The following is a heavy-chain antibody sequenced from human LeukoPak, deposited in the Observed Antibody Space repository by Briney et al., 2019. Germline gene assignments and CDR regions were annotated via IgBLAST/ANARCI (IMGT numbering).Heavy chain of an antibody. Sequence: PGGSLRLSCAASGFTFSSYWMTWVRQAPGKGLEYVSAISSNGGSTYYANSVKGRFTISRDNSKNTLYLQMGSLRAEDMAVYYCARGARDGYNYYFDYWGQGTLVTVSS. J-gene: IGHJ4*02. CDR2: ISSNGGST. CDR3: ARGARDGYNYYFDY. V-gene: IGHV3-64*01. CDR1: GFTFSSYW. D-gene: IGHD5-24*01.